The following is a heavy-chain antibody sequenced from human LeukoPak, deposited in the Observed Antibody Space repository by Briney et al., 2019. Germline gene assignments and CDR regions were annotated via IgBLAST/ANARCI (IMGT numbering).Heavy chain of an antibody. J-gene: IGHJ3*02. Sequence: SETLSLTCTVSGGSISSYYWSWIRQPPGKGLEWIGYIYYSGSTNYNPSLKSRVTISVKTSKNQFSLKLSSVTAADTAIYYCARVYGSGYDFRGAFDIWGQGTMVTVSS. V-gene: IGHV4-59*01. CDR3: ARVYGSGYDFRGAFDI. D-gene: IGHD5-12*01. CDR1: GGSISSYY. CDR2: IYYSGST.